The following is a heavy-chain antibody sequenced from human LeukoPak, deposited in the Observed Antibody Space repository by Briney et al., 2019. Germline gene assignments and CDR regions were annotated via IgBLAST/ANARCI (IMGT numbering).Heavy chain of an antibody. CDR1: GFTFSIFG. V-gene: IGHV3-30*03. Sequence: GKSLRLSCAASGFTFSIFGMHWVRQAPGKGPEWVALISYDGSDKYYADSVKGRFTISRDNSKSTLYLQLNNLRAEDTAVYYCARANWVGAHLLYYYYYYMDVWGKGTTVTVSS. CDR3: ARANWVGAHLLYYYYYYMDV. J-gene: IGHJ6*03. CDR2: ISYDGSDK. D-gene: IGHD1-26*01.